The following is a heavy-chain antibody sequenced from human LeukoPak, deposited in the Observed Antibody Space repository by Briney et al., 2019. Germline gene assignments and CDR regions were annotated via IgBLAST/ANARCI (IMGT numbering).Heavy chain of an antibody. J-gene: IGHJ4*02. D-gene: IGHD3-3*01. CDR1: GGSISSSSYY. V-gene: IGHV4-39*07. CDR3: ARLWSGYSKAADY. Sequence: SETLSLTCTVSGGSISSSSYYWGWIRQPPGKGLEWIGSIYYSGSTYYNPSLKSRVTISVDTSKNQFSLKLSSVTAADTAVYYCARLWSGYSKAADYWGQGTLVTVSS. CDR2: IYYSGST.